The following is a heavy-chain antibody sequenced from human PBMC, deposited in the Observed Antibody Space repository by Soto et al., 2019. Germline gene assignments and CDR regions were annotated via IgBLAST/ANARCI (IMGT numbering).Heavy chain of an antibody. J-gene: IGHJ6*03. CDR2: MNPNSGNT. Sequence: QVQLVQSGAEVKKPGASVKVSCKASGYTFTSYDINWVRQATGQGLEWMGWMNPNSGNTGYAQKFQGRVTMTRNTSISTAYMELSSLRSEDTAVYYCARVYYDILTGYYYYYMDVWGKGTTVTVSS. CDR3: ARVYYDILTGYYYYYMDV. V-gene: IGHV1-8*01. D-gene: IGHD3-9*01. CDR1: GYTFTSYD.